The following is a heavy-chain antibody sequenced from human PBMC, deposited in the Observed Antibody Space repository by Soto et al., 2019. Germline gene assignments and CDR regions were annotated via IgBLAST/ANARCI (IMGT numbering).Heavy chain of an antibody. CDR3: ARDQGRGYSYGFDY. J-gene: IGHJ4*02. Sequence: GGSLRLSCASSGLTFSSYGMHLVRQAPGKGLEWVAVIWYDGSNKYYADSVKGRFTISRDNSKNTLYLQMNSLRAEDTAVYYCARDQGRGYSYGFDYWGQGTLVTVSS. V-gene: IGHV3-33*01. CDR2: IWYDGSNK. CDR1: GLTFSSYG. D-gene: IGHD5-18*01.